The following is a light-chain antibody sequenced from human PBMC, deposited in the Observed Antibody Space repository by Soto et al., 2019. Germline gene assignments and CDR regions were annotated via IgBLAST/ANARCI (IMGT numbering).Light chain of an antibody. CDR2: AAS. Sequence: DIQMTQSPSSLSASVGDRVTITCRASQGISNYLAWYQQKPGKVPKLLIYAASTLQSGVPSRFSGSGSGTDFTLPIRSLQHEDVAPCYCQKSNSAPWPFGQGTQVQIK. CDR3: QKSNSAPWP. J-gene: IGKJ1*01. CDR1: QGISNY. V-gene: IGKV1-27*01.